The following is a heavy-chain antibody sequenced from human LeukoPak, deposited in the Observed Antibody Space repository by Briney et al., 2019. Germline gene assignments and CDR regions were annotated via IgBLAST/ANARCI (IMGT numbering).Heavy chain of an antibody. CDR1: GFTFSSYE. D-gene: IGHD6-6*01. CDR2: ISHDGVNK. J-gene: IGHJ6*03. CDR3: ARDGAARLLRYYYFMDV. Sequence: GGSLRLSCAASGFTFSSYEMNWVRQAPGKGLEWVAVISHDGVNKKYADSVKGRFTVSRDNSENMQYLQMNALRPEDTAVYYCARDGAARLLRYYYFMDVWGKGTTVSVS. V-gene: IGHV3-30*04.